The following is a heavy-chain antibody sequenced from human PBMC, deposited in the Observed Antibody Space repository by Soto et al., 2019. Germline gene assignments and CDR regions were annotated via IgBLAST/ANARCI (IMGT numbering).Heavy chain of an antibody. Sequence: QVQLVESGGGVVQPGRSLRLSCAASGFTFSSYGMHWVRQAPGKGLEWVAVIWYDGSNKYYADSVKGRFTISRDNSKNTLYLQMNSLRAEDTAVYYCAVGGDETPVRNYWGQGTLVTVSS. V-gene: IGHV3-33*01. D-gene: IGHD3-16*01. CDR3: AVGGDETPVRNY. J-gene: IGHJ4*02. CDR1: GFTFSSYG. CDR2: IWYDGSNK.